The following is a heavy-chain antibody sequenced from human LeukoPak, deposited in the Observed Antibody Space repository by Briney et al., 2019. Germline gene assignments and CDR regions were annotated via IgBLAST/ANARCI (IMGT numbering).Heavy chain of an antibody. CDR1: GFTFSSYS. CDR2: IKQDGSEK. D-gene: IGHD6-19*01. J-gene: IGHJ4*02. V-gene: IGHV3-7*01. Sequence: GGSLRLSCAASGFTFSSYSMNWVRQAPGKGLEWVANIKQDGSEKYYVDSVKGRFTISRDNAKNSLYLQMNSLRAEDTAVYYCASDLIAVAGTGYWGQGTLVTVSS. CDR3: ASDLIAVAGTGY.